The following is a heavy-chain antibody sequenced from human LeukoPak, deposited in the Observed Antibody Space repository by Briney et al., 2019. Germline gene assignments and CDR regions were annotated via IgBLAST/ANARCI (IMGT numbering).Heavy chain of an antibody. CDR1: GFTFSSYG. J-gene: IGHJ4*02. D-gene: IGHD5-18*01. CDR2: IKKDGSEK. Sequence: GGSLRLSCAASGFTFSSYGMSWVRQAPGKGLEWVANIKKDGSEKYYVDSVKGRFTISRDNAKTSLYLQMNSLRAEDTAVYYCARDLSGVTGYTYGRGIDYWGRGTLVTVSS. V-gene: IGHV3-7*01. CDR3: ARDLSGVTGYTYGRGIDY.